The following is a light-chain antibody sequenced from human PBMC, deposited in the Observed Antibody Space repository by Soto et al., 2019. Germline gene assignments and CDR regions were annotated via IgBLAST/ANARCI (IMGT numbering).Light chain of an antibody. J-gene: IGKJ4*01. V-gene: IGKV3-11*01. Sequence: ETVLTQSPATLSLSPGERATLSCRASQSVSRFFAWYQQKPGQAPRLLIYRVSNRATGVPARFSSSGSGTDFTLSISSLEPEDSGVYYCQQRFTWPLTFGGGTKVEIK. CDR1: QSVSRF. CDR3: QQRFTWPLT. CDR2: RVS.